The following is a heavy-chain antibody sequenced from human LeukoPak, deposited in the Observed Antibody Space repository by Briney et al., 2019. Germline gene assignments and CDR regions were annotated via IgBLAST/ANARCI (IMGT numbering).Heavy chain of an antibody. CDR1: GFTFSHYG. CDR2: IQYDAINE. D-gene: IGHD6-13*01. CDR3: ARGGRYSSSWYEDY. J-gene: IGHJ4*02. V-gene: IGHV3-30*02. Sequence: PGGSLRLSCAASGFTFSHYGMHWVRQIPGKGLEWVAFIQYDAINEYYADSVKGRFSISRDNSKNTLLLQMNSLRAEDTAVYYCARGGRYSSSWYEDYWGQGTLVTVSS.